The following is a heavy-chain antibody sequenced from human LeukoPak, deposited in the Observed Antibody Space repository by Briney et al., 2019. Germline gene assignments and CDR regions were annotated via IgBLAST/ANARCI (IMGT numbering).Heavy chain of an antibody. CDR1: GGSISSLY. J-gene: IGHJ4*02. D-gene: IGHD6-6*01. V-gene: IGHV4-59*08. CDR2: IYYTGST. CDR3: ARHRAYSSSSPFDY. Sequence: SESLSLTCSVSGGSISSLYWSWVRQPPGKGLEWVGYIYYTGSTNYNPSLKSRVTMFVAMSKNQFSLRLSSVTAADTAVNYCARHRAYSSSSPFDYWGQGTLVTVSS.